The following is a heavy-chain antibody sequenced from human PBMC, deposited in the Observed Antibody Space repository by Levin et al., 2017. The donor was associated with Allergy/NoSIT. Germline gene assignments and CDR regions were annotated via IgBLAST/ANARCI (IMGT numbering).Heavy chain of an antibody. Sequence: GSLRLSCTVSGGSISNYYWSWIRQPPGKGLEWIGYIYYSGSTNYNPSLKSRVTISVDTSKNQFSLKLSSVTAADTAVYYCARGGSVYDSALVRWGQGTLVTVSS. V-gene: IGHV4-59*01. D-gene: IGHD5/OR15-5a*01. CDR2: IYYSGST. CDR3: ARGGSVYDSALVR. CDR1: GGSISNYY. J-gene: IGHJ4*02.